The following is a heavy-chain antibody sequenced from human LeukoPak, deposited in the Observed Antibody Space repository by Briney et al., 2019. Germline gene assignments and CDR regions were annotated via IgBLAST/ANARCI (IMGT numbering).Heavy chain of an antibody. J-gene: IGHJ4*02. Sequence: PSETLSLTCTVSGGSVSTSNYYWGWIRQPPGKGLEWIGNIFYSGSTYYSPSLKSRVTISLDTSRNQFSLKLSSVTAADTAVYYCARYRRVGNYYFDYWGQGTLVTVSS. CDR1: GGSVSTSNYY. V-gene: IGHV4-39*07. D-gene: IGHD1-26*01. CDR2: IFYSGST. CDR3: ARYRRVGNYYFDY.